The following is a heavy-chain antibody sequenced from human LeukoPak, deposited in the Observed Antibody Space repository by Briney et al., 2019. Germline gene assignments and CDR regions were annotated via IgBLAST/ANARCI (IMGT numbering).Heavy chain of an antibody. V-gene: IGHV3-23*01. D-gene: IGHD1-1*01. CDR2: ISGSGGST. J-gene: IGHJ4*02. CDR1: GFTFSSYA. CDR3: AKVRSGSANWALRIFDN. Sequence: GGSLRLSCAASGFTFSSYAMSWVRQAPGKGLEWVSAISGSGGSTYYADYVKGRFTISRDNSNNTLYVQMHSLRAEDTAVYYCAKVRSGSANWALRIFDNWGQGTLVTVSS.